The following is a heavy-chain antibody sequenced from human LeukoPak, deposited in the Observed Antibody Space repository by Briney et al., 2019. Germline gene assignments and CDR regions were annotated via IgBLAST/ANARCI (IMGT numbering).Heavy chain of an antibody. V-gene: IGHV4-39*01. CDR3: ATNWGSGYWYFDL. J-gene: IGHJ2*01. Sequence: PSETLSLTSTVSGGSISSSSYYWGWIRQPPGKGLEWIGSIYYSGSTYYNPSLKSRVTISVDTSKNQFSLKLSSVTAADTAVYYCATNWGSGYWYFDLWGRGTLVTVSS. CDR2: IYYSGST. CDR1: GGSISSSSYY. D-gene: IGHD7-27*01.